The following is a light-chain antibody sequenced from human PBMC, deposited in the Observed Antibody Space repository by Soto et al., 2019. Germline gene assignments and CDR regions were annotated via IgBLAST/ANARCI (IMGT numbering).Light chain of an antibody. CDR1: SSDVGSYNR. J-gene: IGLJ2*01. V-gene: IGLV2-18*02. Sequence: QPVLTQPPSVSGSPGQSVTISCTGTSSDVGSYNRVSWYQQPPGTAPQLMIYEVTNRPSGVPDRFSGSKSANTASLTISGLQAEDEADYYCSSYTSSSVWVFGGGTKVTVL. CDR3: SSYTSSSVWV. CDR2: EVT.